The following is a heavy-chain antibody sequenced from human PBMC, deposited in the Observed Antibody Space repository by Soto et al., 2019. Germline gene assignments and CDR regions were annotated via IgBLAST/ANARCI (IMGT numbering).Heavy chain of an antibody. CDR2: ISYDGSNK. CDR1: GFTFSSYA. CDR3: ARVRWRPQYYYYMDV. D-gene: IGHD3-3*01. V-gene: IGHV3-30-3*01. Sequence: GGSLRLSCAASGFTFSSYAMHWVRQAPGKGLEWVAVISYDGSNKYYADSVKGRFTISRDNSKNTLYLQMNSLRAEDTSVYYFARVRWRPQYYYYMDVWGKGTTVTVSS. J-gene: IGHJ6*03.